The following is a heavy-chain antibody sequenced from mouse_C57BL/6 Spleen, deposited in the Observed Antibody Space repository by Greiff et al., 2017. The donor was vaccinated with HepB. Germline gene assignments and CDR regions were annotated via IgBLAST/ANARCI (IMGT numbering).Heavy chain of an antibody. Sequence: VQLKESGAELVRPGASVKLSCTASGFNIKDDYMHWVKQRPEQGLEWIGWIDPENGDTEYASKFQGKATITADTSSNTAYLQLSSLTSEDTAVYYCTTTVLLRFGPWFAYWGQGTLVTVSA. D-gene: IGHD1-1*01. CDR3: TTTVLLRFGPWFAY. V-gene: IGHV14-4*01. CDR2: IDPENGDT. CDR1: GFNIKDDY. J-gene: IGHJ3*01.